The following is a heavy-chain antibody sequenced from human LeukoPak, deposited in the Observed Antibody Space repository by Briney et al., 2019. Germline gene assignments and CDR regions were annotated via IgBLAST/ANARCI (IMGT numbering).Heavy chain of an antibody. CDR2: ISGSGSLT. CDR3: VQVQS. J-gene: IGHJ1*01. Sequence: GGSLRLSRAASGFSFSDYEMNWVRQAPGKGLEWLAYISGSGSLTHYADSVKGRFIISRDNAENSVYLQMNSLRVEDTAVYYCVQVQSWGQGTLVTVAS. D-gene: IGHD4-11*01. V-gene: IGHV3-48*03. CDR1: GFSFSDYE.